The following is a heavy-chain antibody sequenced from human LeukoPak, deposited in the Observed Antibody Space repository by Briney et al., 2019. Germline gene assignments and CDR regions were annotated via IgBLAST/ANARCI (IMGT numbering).Heavy chain of an antibody. D-gene: IGHD2-2*01. V-gene: IGHV4-59*01. Sequence: QPSETLSLTCTVSGGSISPYYWSWIRQPPGKGLEWVGYIYYSGSTNYNPSLKSRVTISLDTSKNQFSLKLSSVTAADTAVYYCARMGGIVVPKTHYFDYWGQGTLVTVSS. CDR2: IYYSGST. CDR1: GGSISPYY. CDR3: ARMGGIVVPKTHYFDY. J-gene: IGHJ4*02.